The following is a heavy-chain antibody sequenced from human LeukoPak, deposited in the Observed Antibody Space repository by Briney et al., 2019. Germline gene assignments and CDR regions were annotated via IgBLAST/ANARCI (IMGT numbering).Heavy chain of an antibody. Sequence: GGSLRLSCAASGFTFSSYGMHWVRQAPGKGLEWVAVISYDGSNKYYADSVKGRFTISRDNSKNTLYLQMNSLRAEDTAVYYCANLPAPSHHLRFGELGMDVWGQGTTVTVSS. D-gene: IGHD3-10*01. CDR3: ANLPAPSHHLRFGELGMDV. V-gene: IGHV3-30*18. CDR1: GFTFSSYG. CDR2: ISYDGSNK. J-gene: IGHJ6*02.